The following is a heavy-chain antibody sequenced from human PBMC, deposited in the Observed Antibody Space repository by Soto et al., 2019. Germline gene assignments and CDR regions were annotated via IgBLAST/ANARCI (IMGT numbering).Heavy chain of an antibody. CDR1: GDSVSSNSAA. V-gene: IGHV6-1*01. Sequence: QTLSLTCAISGDSVSSNSAAWNWIRQSPSRGLEWLGRTYYRSRWYNDYAVSVKSRITVNPDTSKNQFSLQLTSVTPEDTAVYYCAGTTSQYCYYMDVCGKGPTGTVSS. CDR2: TYYRSRWYN. CDR3: AGTTSQYCYYMDV. J-gene: IGHJ6*03. D-gene: IGHD1-1*01.